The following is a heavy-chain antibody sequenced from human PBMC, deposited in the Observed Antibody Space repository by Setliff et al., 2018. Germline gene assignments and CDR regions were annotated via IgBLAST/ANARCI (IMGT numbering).Heavy chain of an antibody. J-gene: IGHJ2*01. CDR1: GFSVSSNYY. CDR2: VYYSGST. V-gene: IGHV4-38-2*01. CDR3: ARTSSGRYFDL. Sequence: SETLSLTCAVSGFSVSSNYYWGWIRQPPGKGLEWIANVYYSGSTYYSPSLKSRVTMSVDTSKNQFSLNLYSVTAADTAVYYCARTSSGRYFDLWGRGTLVTVSS.